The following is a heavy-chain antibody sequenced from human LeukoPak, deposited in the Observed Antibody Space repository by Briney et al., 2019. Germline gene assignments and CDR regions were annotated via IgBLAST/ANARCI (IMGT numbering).Heavy chain of an antibody. Sequence: SETLSLTCTVSGGSISGYYWSWIRQPAGKGLEWIGRIYTSGSTNYNPSLKSRVTMSVDTSKNQFSLKLSSVTAADTAVYYCARGYYDFWSGLPDWFDTWGQGTLVTVSS. CDR3: ARGYYDFWSGLPDWFDT. CDR2: IYTSGST. CDR1: GGSISGYY. J-gene: IGHJ5*02. D-gene: IGHD3-3*01. V-gene: IGHV4-4*07.